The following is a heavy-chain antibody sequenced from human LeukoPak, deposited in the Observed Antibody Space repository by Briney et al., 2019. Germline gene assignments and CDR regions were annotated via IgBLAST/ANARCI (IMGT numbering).Heavy chain of an antibody. D-gene: IGHD2-21*01. J-gene: IGHJ4*02. CDR3: ARGWGTYCGGDCHLDY. Sequence: GGSLRPSCAASGFTFSSYSMNWVRQAPGKGLEWVSYISSSSSTIYYADSVKGRFTISRDNAKNSLYLQMNSLRAEDTAVYYCARGWGTYCGGDCHLDYWGQGTLVTVSS. V-gene: IGHV3-48*01. CDR2: ISSSSSTI. CDR1: GFTFSSYS.